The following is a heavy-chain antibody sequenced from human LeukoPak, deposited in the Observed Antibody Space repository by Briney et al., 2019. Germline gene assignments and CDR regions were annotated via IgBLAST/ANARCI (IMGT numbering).Heavy chain of an antibody. CDR1: GFTFSDCY. J-gene: IGHJ3*02. V-gene: IGHV3-11*04. CDR2: ISSSGSTI. Sequence: GGSLRLSCAASGFTFSDCYMIWIRQAPGKGLEWVSYISSSGSTIYYADSVKGRFTISRDNAKTSLYLQMNSLRAEDTAVYYCARSIAAAGTQNDAFDIWGQGTMVTVSS. CDR3: ARSIAAAGTQNDAFDI. D-gene: IGHD6-13*01.